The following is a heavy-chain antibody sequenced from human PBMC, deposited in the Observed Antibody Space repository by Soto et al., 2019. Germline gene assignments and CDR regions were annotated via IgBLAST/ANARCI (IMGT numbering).Heavy chain of an antibody. J-gene: IGHJ6*02. CDR1: GFAVSSNY. Sequence: EVQLVESGGDLVQPGGSLRLSCAASGFAVSSNYMTWVHQAPGKGLEWVSVIHSGGDTYYADSVRGRFTISRDNSKNTLYLQMNSLRAEDTAVYYCARSRTGTTYGGMDVWGQGTTVTVSS. V-gene: IGHV3-66*01. CDR3: ARSRTGTTYGGMDV. CDR2: IHSGGDT. D-gene: IGHD1-7*01.